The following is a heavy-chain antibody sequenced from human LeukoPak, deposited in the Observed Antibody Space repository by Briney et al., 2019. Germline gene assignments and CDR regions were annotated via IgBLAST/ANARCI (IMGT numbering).Heavy chain of an antibody. CDR3: AREPPSTGYYDY. D-gene: IGHD1-1*01. Sequence: ASVKVSCKASGYTFTSYYMHWVRQAPGQGLEWMGIINPSGGSTSYAQKFQGRVTMTRDMSTSTVFMELSSLRSEDTAVYFCAREPPSTGYYDYWGQGTLVTVSS. V-gene: IGHV1-46*01. CDR2: INPSGGST. CDR1: GYTFTSYY. J-gene: IGHJ4*02.